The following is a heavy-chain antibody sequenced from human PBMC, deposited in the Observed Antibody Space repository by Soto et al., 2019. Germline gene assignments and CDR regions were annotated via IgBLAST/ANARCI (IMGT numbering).Heavy chain of an antibody. Sequence: GXSVTVSFTASGYSFTSYDINWVRQATGQGLEWMGWMNPNSGNTGYAQKFQGRVTMTRNTSISTAYMELSSLRSADTAVYYCARDGDGRMTTNPYYYNGMDVWGPGTTVTVP. CDR2: MNPNSGNT. CDR1: GYSFTSYD. D-gene: IGHD4-4*01. CDR3: ARDGDGRMTTNPYYYNGMDV. V-gene: IGHV1-8*01. J-gene: IGHJ6*02.